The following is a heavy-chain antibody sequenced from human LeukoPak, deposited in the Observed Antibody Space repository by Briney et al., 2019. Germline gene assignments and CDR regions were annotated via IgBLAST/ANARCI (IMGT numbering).Heavy chain of an antibody. CDR2: INPSSGDT. J-gene: IGHJ4*02. D-gene: IGHD2-15*01. CDR1: GYTFTTYG. Sequence: ASVKVSCKASGYTFTTYGFSWVRQAPGQGLEWMGWINPSSGDTSYAQNFQGRATLTRDTSINTAYMELSRLRSDDTAVYYCARYRVGTAFYWGQGTLVTVSS. V-gene: IGHV1-2*02. CDR3: ARYRVGTAFY.